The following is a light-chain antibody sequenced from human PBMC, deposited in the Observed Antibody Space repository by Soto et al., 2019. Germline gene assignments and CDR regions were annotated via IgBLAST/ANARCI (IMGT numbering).Light chain of an antibody. V-gene: IGLV2-14*01. J-gene: IGLJ1*01. CDR3: ISYTSGSTRYA. CDR1: SSDVGAYNY. Sequence: QSVLTQPASVSGSPGQSITISCTGTSSDVGAYNYVSWYQQHPGKAPKLMIYAVSDRPSGVSNRFSASKSGNTASLTISGLQAEDEADYYCISYTSGSTRYAVGTGTKV. CDR2: AVS.